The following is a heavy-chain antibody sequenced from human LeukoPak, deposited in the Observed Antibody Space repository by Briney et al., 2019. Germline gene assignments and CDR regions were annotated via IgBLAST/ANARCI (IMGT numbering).Heavy chain of an antibody. V-gene: IGHV4-39*07. Sequence: PSETLSLTCTVSGGSISSSSYYWGWIRQPPGKGLEWIGSIYYSGSTYYNPSLKSRVTISVDTSKNQFSLKLSSVTTADTAVYYCARVLRVVPAAIYWFDPWGQGTLVTVSS. D-gene: IGHD2-2*01. CDR3: ARVLRVVPAAIYWFDP. CDR1: GGSISSSSYY. CDR2: IYYSGST. J-gene: IGHJ5*02.